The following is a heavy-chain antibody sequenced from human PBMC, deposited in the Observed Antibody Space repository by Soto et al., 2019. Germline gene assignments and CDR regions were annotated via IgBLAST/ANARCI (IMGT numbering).Heavy chain of an antibody. CDR1: GGSISSGGYY. Sequence: QVQLQESGPGLMKPSQTLSLTCSVSGGSISSGGYYWSWIRQHPGKGLEWIGYIYYSGSTYYNPSHKSRVTISVDTSKNQFSLKLSSVTAADTAVYYCARWPQLEPRFDYWGQGTLVTVSS. CDR3: ARWPQLEPRFDY. CDR2: IYYSGST. V-gene: IGHV4-31*03. D-gene: IGHD1-1*01. J-gene: IGHJ4*02.